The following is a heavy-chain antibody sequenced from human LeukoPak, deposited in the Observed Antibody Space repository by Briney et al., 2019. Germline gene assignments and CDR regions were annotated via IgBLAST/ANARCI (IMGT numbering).Heavy chain of an antibody. D-gene: IGHD3-3*01. Sequence: SETLSLTCTVSGGSISSGEYYWSWIRQPPGKGLEWIGYIYYSGSTYYNPSLKSRVTISVDTSKNQFSLRLSSVTAADTAVYYCARAAGSLYDFWSGYHIDYWGQGTLVTVSS. J-gene: IGHJ4*02. CDR2: IYYSGST. V-gene: IGHV4-30-4*01. CDR3: ARAAGSLYDFWSGYHIDY. CDR1: GGSISSGEYY.